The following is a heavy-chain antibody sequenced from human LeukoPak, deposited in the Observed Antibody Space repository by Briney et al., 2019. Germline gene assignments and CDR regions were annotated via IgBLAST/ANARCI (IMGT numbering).Heavy chain of an antibody. D-gene: IGHD3-16*01. V-gene: IGHV4-59*08. Sequence: SETLSLTCTVSGGSISSYYWSWIRQPPGKKLERIGYIYYSGNTNYNPSLKSRVTISIDTSKNQFSLKVSSVTAADTAVYYCARVGDGNFDYWGQGTLVTVSS. CDR1: GGSISSYY. J-gene: IGHJ4*02. CDR3: ARVGDGNFDY. CDR2: IYYSGNT.